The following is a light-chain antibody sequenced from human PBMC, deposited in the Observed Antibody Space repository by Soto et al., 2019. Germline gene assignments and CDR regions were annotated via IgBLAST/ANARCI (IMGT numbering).Light chain of an antibody. CDR3: QRYAKSLT. Sequence: EVVLTQSPGTLSLSPGERATLSCRASQSIGSSYLAWYQQKPGQAPRLLIYGVSIRASGIPDRFSGSGSGTDVALTINSLEPEDFAVYHCQRYAKSLTFVVGTKVEMK. J-gene: IGKJ4*01. CDR2: GVS. V-gene: IGKV3-20*01. CDR1: QSIGSSY.